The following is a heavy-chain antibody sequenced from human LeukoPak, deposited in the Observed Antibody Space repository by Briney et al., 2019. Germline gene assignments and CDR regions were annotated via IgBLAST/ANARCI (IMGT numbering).Heavy chain of an antibody. Sequence: GESLKISCRDSGNTFTTSLIVWVRQMPGKGLEWMGIIYPGDSDTKYHPSFQGQVTISADKSISTAYLHWNSLKASDTATYYCARPKYSSSLAFDFWGQGTPVTVSS. D-gene: IGHD6-6*01. J-gene: IGHJ4*02. CDR2: IYPGDSDT. V-gene: IGHV5-51*01. CDR1: GNTFTTSL. CDR3: ARPKYSSSLAFDF.